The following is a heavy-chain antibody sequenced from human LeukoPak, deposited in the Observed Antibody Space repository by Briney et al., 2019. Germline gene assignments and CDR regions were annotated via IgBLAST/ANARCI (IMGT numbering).Heavy chain of an antibody. V-gene: IGHV4-4*07. CDR3: ARGRRKSYYDSSGCYDY. CDR1: GGSISSYY. CDR2: IYSSGST. J-gene: IGHJ4*02. D-gene: IGHD3-22*01. Sequence: PSETLSLTCTVSGGSISSYYWSWIRQPAGKGLEWIGRIYSSGSTNYNPSLKSRVTISVDTSKNQFSLKLSSVTAADTAVYYCARGRRKSYYDSSGCYDYWGQGTLVTVSS.